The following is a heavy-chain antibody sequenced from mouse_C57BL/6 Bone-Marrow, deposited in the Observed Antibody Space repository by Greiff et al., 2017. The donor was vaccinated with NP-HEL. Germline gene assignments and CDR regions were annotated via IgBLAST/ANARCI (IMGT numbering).Heavy chain of an antibody. D-gene: IGHD1-1*01. V-gene: IGHV1-72*01. CDR1: GYTFPSYW. CDR2: IDPNSGGT. CDR3: ARSGGKILRSSWGAMDY. J-gene: IGHJ4*01. Sequence: QVQLQQPGAELVQPGASVKLSCKAPGYTFPSYWMHWVKQSPGRGLEWIGRIDPNSGGTKYNEKFKSKATLTVDNPSSTAYMQLSSLTSEDSAVYYCARSGGKILRSSWGAMDYWGQGTSVTVSS.